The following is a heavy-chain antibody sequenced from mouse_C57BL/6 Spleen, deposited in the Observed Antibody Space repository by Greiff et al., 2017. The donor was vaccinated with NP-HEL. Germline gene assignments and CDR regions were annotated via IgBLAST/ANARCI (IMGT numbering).Heavy chain of an antibody. V-gene: IGHV1-15*01. D-gene: IGHD2-1*01. CDR2: IDPETGGT. Sequence: QVQLQQSGAELVRPGASVTLSCKASGYTFTDYEMHWVKQTPVHGLEWIGAIDPETGGTAYNQKFKGKAILTVDKSSSTAYMELRSLTSEDSAVYYCTSLIYYGFAYWGQGTLVTVSA. CDR1: GYTFTDYE. J-gene: IGHJ3*01. CDR3: TSLIYYGFAY.